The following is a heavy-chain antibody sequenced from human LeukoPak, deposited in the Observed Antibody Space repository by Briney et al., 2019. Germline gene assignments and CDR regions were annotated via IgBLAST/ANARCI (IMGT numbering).Heavy chain of an antibody. D-gene: IGHD2-8*01. J-gene: IGHJ4*02. CDR3: ARDLYCSNGVCYEK. V-gene: IGHV4-39*07. Sequence: PSETLSLTCTVSGGSISSSSYYWGWIRQPPGKGLEWIGSIYYSGSTYYNPSLKSRVTISADTSKNQFSLKLSSVTAMDTAVYYCARDLYCSNGVCYEKWGQGTLVTVSS. CDR1: GGSISSSSYY. CDR2: IYYSGST.